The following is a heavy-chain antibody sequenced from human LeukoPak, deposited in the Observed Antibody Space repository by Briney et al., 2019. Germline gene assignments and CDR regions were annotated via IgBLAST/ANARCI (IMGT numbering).Heavy chain of an antibody. J-gene: IGHJ4*02. CDR2: ISYDGRQK. D-gene: IGHD6-19*01. Sequence: GGSLRLSCAASGFTFSTYGMNWVRQAPGEGLEWVAVISYDGRQKYYADSVKGRFTISRDNSKDTVYLQMNSLRDEDSATYYCVRVFLESLTAGYFDHWGQGTLVTVSP. V-gene: IGHV3-30*03. CDR3: VRVFLESLTAGYFDH. CDR1: GFTFSTYG.